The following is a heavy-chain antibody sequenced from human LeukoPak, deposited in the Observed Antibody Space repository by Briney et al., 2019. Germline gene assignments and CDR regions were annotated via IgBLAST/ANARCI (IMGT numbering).Heavy chain of an antibody. J-gene: IGHJ4*02. V-gene: IGHV1-2*06. CDR3: ATISNLFYDSSGFSDVDY. D-gene: IGHD3-22*01. Sequence: ASVKVSCKASGYTFIGHYLHWVRQAPGQGLEWMGRVNPNSGGTNYAQKFQGRVTMTRDTSISTAFMELSRLRSDDTAVYFCATISNLFYDSSGFSDVDYWGQGTLVTVSS. CDR1: GYTFIGHY. CDR2: VNPNSGGT.